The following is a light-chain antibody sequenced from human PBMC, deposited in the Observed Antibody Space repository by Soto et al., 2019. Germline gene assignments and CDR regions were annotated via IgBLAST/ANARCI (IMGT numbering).Light chain of an antibody. CDR2: DAS. J-gene: IGKJ1*01. CDR1: QGIRID. CDR3: LQHYSYPWT. V-gene: IGKV1-17*01. Sequence: DIQMTQSPSSLSASVGDRVTITCRASQGIRIDLGWYQQKPGKAPKRLIYDASNLQSGVPSRFSGGGSGTEFTLAISSLQPEDFATYSCLQHYSYPWTFGKGTKVDIK.